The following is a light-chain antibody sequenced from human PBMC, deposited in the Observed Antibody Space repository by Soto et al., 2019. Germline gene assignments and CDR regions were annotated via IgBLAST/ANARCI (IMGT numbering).Light chain of an antibody. CDR1: QSIATH. CDR2: GAS. J-gene: IGKJ4*01. Sequence: DIQMTQSPSSLSASVGDRVTLTCRASQSIATHLNWYQHRPGKAPELVIYGASNLQSGVPSRCRGSGSGTDFFLTINSLQPEDVATYYCQQGYGSPLTFGGGTKVE. V-gene: IGKV1-39*01. CDR3: QQGYGSPLT.